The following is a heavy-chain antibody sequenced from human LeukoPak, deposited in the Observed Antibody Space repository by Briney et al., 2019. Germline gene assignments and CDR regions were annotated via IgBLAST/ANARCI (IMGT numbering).Heavy chain of an antibody. CDR3: ATVEGWRYSYGYFDY. D-gene: IGHD5-18*01. CDR1: GDSINNYY. J-gene: IGHJ4*02. Sequence: SETLSLTCTVSGDSINNYYGSWIRQPPGKGLEWIGYIQNIGTTTYNPSLKSRVTISIDTSKNQFSLKLTSVTAADTAVYYCATVEGWRYSYGYFDYWGQVTLVTVSS. CDR2: IQNIGTT. V-gene: IGHV4-59*01.